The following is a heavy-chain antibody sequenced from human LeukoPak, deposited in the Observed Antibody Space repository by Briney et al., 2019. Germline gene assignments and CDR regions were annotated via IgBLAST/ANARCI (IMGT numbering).Heavy chain of an antibody. CDR2: INSDGSST. V-gene: IGHV3-74*01. Sequence: PGGSLRLSCAASGFTFSSYWMHWVRQAPGKGLVWVSRINSDGSSTSYADSVKGRFTISRDNAKNTLYLQMNSLRAEDTAVYYCATAALGTAPSPFDYWGQGTLVTVSS. CDR3: ATAALGTAPSPFDY. CDR1: GFTFSSYW. D-gene: IGHD2-15*01. J-gene: IGHJ4*02.